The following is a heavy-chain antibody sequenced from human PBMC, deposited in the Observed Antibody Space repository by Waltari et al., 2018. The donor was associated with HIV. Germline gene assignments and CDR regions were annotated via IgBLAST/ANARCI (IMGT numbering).Heavy chain of an antibody. Sequence: QVQLEESGPGLVKPSETLSLTCTVSGGSISSYYWSWIRLPTGTGLEWIGRIYPSGSTNYNPSLKSRVTLSVDTSMNQFSLKLSSVTAADTAVYYCARGLRLGELSLYKYAFDIWGQGTMVTVSS. J-gene: IGHJ3*02. D-gene: IGHD3-16*02. CDR2: IYPSGST. V-gene: IGHV4-4*07. CDR3: ARGLRLGELSLYKYAFDI. CDR1: GGSISSYY.